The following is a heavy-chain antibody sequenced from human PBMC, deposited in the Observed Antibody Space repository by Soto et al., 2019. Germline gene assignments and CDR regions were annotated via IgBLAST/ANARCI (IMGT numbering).Heavy chain of an antibody. V-gene: IGHV3-21*01. D-gene: IGHD1-20*01. CDR2: ISSSSSYI. J-gene: IGHJ4*02. CDR1: GFTFSSYS. Sequence: PGGSLRLSCAASGFTFSSYSMNWVRQAPGKGLEWVSSISSSSSYIYYADSVKGRFTISRDNAKNSLYLQMNSLRAEDTAVYYCARDYTTNWNLAPYDYWGQGTLVTVSS. CDR3: ARDYTTNWNLAPYDY.